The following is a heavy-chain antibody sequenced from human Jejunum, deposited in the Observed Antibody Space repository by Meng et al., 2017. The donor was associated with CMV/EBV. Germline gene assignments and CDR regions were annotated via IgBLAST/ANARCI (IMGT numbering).Heavy chain of an antibody. CDR3: AREPDY. CDR1: GGSISSSSYY. CDR2: IYTSGST. J-gene: IGHJ4*02. Sequence: QLQESSPGLVKPSETLSLTCTVSGGSISSSSYYWGWIRQPAGKGLEWIGRIYTSGSTNYNPSLKSRVTMSVDTSKNQFSLKLSSVTVADTAVYYCAREPDYWGQGTLVTVSS. V-gene: IGHV4-61*02.